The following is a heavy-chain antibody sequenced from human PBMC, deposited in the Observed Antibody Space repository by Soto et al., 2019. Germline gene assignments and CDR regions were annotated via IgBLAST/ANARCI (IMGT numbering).Heavy chain of an antibody. V-gene: IGHV1-18*01. J-gene: IGHJ5*01. CDR1: GYTFTNYG. Sequence: QVQLVQSGAEVKKPGASVKVSCKASGYTFTNYGINWVRQAPGQGLEWLGWVSGYNGERRYAQRVQARIIITTDTSTTTAYMELRSLRSDDTAVYYCARGTSIPASADSWGQGTLVTVSS. D-gene: IGHD6-6*01. CDR2: VSGYNGER. CDR3: ARGTSIPASADS.